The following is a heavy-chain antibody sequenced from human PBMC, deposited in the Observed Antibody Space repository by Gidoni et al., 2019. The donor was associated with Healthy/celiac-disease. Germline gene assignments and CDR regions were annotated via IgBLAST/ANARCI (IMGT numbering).Heavy chain of an antibody. CDR1: GGSISSGSSY. J-gene: IGHJ4*02. CDR2: IYTSGGT. V-gene: IGHV4-61*02. Sequence: QVQLQESGPGLVKPSQTLSLTCTVSGGSISSGSSYWSWIRQPAGKGLEWIGRIYTSGGTNYNPSLKSRVTISVDTSKNQFSLKLSSVTAADTAVYYCAGIAAGYFDYWGQGTLVTVSS. CDR3: AGIAAGYFDY. D-gene: IGHD6-13*01.